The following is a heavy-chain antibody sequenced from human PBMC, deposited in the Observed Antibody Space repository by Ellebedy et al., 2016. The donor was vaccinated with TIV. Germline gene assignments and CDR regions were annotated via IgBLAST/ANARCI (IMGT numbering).Heavy chain of an antibody. CDR2: IYYSGST. CDR1: GGSISSYY. D-gene: IGHD6-19*01. CDR3: ARDGSSGWYPPGFDY. J-gene: IGHJ4*02. Sequence: SETLSLTXTVSGGSISSYYWGWIRQPPGKGLEWIGSIYYSGSTYYNPSLKSRVTISVDTSKNQFSLKLSSVTAADTAVYYCARDGSSGWYPPGFDYWGQGTLVTVSS. V-gene: IGHV4-39*07.